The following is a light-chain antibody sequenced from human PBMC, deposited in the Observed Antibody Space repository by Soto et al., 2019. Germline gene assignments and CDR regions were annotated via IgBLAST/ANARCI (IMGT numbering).Light chain of an antibody. J-gene: IGKJ4*01. CDR1: QSISYY. V-gene: IGKV1-39*01. CDR3: HQSYNTPLT. Sequence: DIQMTQSPSSLSESVGDRVTITCRASQSISYYLNWYQQKPGKAPKLLIYAASSLQSGVPSRFSGSGSGTDFTLTISSLQPEDFATYYCHQSYNTPLTFGGGTKVEIK. CDR2: AAS.